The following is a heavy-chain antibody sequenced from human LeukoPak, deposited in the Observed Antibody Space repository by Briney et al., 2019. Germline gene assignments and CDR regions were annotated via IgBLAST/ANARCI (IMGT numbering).Heavy chain of an antibody. D-gene: IGHD1-7*01. J-gene: IGHJ6*02. CDR1: GFTFISYS. Sequence: GGSLSLSCEASGFTFISYSMNWVRQAPGKGLEWVSSISSSSSYIYYADSVKGRFTISRDNAKNSLYLQMNSLRAEDTAVYYCARDGELLDYYYGMDVWGQGTTVTVSS. CDR2: ISSSSSYI. CDR3: ARDGELLDYYYGMDV. V-gene: IGHV3-21*01.